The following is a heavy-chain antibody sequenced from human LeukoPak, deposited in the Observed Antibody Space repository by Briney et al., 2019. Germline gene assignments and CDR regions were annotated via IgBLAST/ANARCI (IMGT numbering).Heavy chain of an antibody. J-gene: IGHJ6*03. D-gene: IGHD3-3*01. V-gene: IGHV4-34*01. Sequence: SETLSLTCAVYGGSFSGYYCSWIRQPPGKGLEWIGEINHSGSTNYNPSLKSRVTISVDTSKNQFSLKLSSVTAADTAVYYCARGARAYYDFWSGYYYYYYMDVWGKGTTVTVSS. CDR1: GGSFSGYY. CDR2: INHSGST. CDR3: ARGARAYYDFWSGYYYYYYMDV.